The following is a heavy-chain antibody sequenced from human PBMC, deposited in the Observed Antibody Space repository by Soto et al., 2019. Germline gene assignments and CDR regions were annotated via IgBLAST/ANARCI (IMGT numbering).Heavy chain of an antibody. Sequence: GGSLRLSCAASGFTFSSYAMSWVRQAPGKGLEWVLAISGSGGSTYYADSVKGRFTISRDNSKNTLYLQMNSLRAEDTAVYYCAIRVVPAAIRFYYYGMDVWGQGTTVTVSS. V-gene: IGHV3-23*01. D-gene: IGHD2-2*02. J-gene: IGHJ6*02. CDR2: ISGSGGST. CDR3: AIRVVPAAIRFYYYGMDV. CDR1: GFTFSSYA.